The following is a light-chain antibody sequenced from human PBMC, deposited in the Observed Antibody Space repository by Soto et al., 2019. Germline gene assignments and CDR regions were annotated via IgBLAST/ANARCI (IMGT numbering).Light chain of an antibody. CDR3: SAHGGTNPYV. V-gene: IGLV2-8*01. J-gene: IGLJ1*01. CDR1: ASDIGGYNF. Sequence: QSALTQPPSASGSPGQSVAISCTGTASDIGGYNFVSWYQQHPGKAPKLMIYEVNKRPSGVPDRFSGSKSGNTASLTVSGLQAEDEPDYYCSAHGGTNPYVFGTGTKVTVL. CDR2: EVN.